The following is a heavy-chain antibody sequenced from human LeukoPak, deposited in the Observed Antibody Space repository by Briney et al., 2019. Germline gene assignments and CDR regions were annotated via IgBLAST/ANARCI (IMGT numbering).Heavy chain of an antibody. CDR1: GGAISSTAYY. Sequence: SETLSLTCNASGGAISSTAYYWGWIRQPPGKGLEWIVSIYYSGSTYYNPSLKSRVTISVDTSHNQFSLQLNSVTAADTALYYCARHPPYGSRNWGAYYFDSWGQGTLVTVSS. D-gene: IGHD3-10*01. V-gene: IGHV4-39*01. CDR3: ARHPPYGSRNWGAYYFDS. CDR2: IYYSGST. J-gene: IGHJ4*02.